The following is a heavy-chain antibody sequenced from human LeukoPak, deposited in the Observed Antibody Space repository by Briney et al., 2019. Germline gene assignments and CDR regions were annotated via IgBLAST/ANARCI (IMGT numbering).Heavy chain of an antibody. J-gene: IGHJ6*04. CDR1: GFTFSSSA. Sequence: GGSLRLSCAASGFTFSSSAMSWVRQAPGKGLEWVSSISGSGDSTYYADSVKGRFTISRDNPKNTLYLQMNSLRAEDTAVYYCAELGITMIGGVWGKGTTVTISS. D-gene: IGHD3-10*02. CDR2: ISGSGDST. V-gene: IGHV3-23*01. CDR3: AELGITMIGGV.